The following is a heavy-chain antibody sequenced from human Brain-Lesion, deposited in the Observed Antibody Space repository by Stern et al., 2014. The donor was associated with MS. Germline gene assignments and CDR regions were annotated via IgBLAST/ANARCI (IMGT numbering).Heavy chain of an antibody. CDR1: GYTFTGYY. V-gene: IGHV1-2*02. D-gene: IGHD3-22*01. J-gene: IGHJ4*02. Sequence: QMQLVQSGAEVKKPGASVKVSCKASGYTFTGYYMHWVRQAPGQGLEWMGRINPKSGGTNYAKKFQGRVTMTRATSTHQAYMALSSLRSDTTDVSYCSTYYYDSTGYNCYWGQGTLVIVSS. CDR2: INPKSGGT. CDR3: STYYYDSTGYNCY.